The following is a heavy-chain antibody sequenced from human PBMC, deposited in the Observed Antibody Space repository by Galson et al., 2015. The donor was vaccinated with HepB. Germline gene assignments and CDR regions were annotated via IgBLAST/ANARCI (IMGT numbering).Heavy chain of an antibody. V-gene: IGHV1-46*01. CDR3: AREYYYDSSGYIRAEYSQH. CDR2: INPCGGST. CDR1: GYTFTRYY. J-gene: IGHJ1*01. D-gene: IGHD3-22*01. Sequence: SVKVSCKASGYTFTRYYMHWVRQAPGQGLEWMGIINPCGGSTSYAQKFQGRVTMTRDTSTSTVYMELSSLRSEDTAVYYCAREYYYDSSGYIRAEYSQHWGQGTLVTVSS.